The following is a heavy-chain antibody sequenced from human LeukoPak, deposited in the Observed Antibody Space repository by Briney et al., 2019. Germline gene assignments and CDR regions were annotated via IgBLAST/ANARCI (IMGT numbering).Heavy chain of an antibody. CDR3: ARRWWWLSTSRQGAFDI. CDR2: INPNSGNT. CDR1: GYTFTSYD. V-gene: IGHV1-8*01. J-gene: IGHJ3*02. D-gene: IGHD2-8*02. Sequence: ASVKVSCKASGYTFTSYDINWVRQATGQGLEWMGWINPNSGNTGYAQKFQGRVTMTRNTSISTAYMELSSLRSEDTAVYYCARRWWWLSTSRQGAFDIWGQGTMVTVSS.